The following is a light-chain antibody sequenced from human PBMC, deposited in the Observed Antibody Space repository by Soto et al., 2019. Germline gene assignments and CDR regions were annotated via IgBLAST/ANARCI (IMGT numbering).Light chain of an antibody. CDR2: WAS. CDR1: QSVLYSSNNKNY. V-gene: IGKV4-1*01. Sequence: DIVMTQAPASLAVSLGERATINCKSSQSVLYSSNNKNYLAWYQQKPGQPPKLLIYWASTRESGVPDRFSGSGSGTDFTLTISSLQAEEGAVYYCQQYYSPPWTFGQGNKVEI. J-gene: IGKJ1*01. CDR3: QQYYSPPWT.